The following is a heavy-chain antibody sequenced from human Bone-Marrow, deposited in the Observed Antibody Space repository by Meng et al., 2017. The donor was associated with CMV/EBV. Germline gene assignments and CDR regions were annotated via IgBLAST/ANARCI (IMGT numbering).Heavy chain of an antibody. J-gene: IGHJ4*02. CDR2: IKQDGSEK. Sequence: GGSLRLSCAASGFTFSSYAMSWVRQAPGKGLEWVANIKQDGSEKYYVDSVKGRFTISRDNAKNSLYLQMNSLRAEDTAVYYCARVHDSSPPNLFDYWGQGTLVTVSS. D-gene: IGHD6-13*01. CDR1: GFTFSSYA. V-gene: IGHV3-7*01. CDR3: ARVHDSSPPNLFDY.